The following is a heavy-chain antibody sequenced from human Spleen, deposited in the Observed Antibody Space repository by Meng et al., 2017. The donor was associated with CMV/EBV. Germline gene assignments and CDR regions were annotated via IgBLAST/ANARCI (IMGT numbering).Heavy chain of an antibody. V-gene: IGHV1-18*01. D-gene: IGHD3-22*01. Sequence: ASVKVSCKASGYKFTSYGVTWVRQAPGQGLEWMGWISAYNGNTNYAQKLQGRVTMTTDTSTSTAYMELRSLRSDDTAVYYCARAQSNYPTYYYDSSGFDYWGQGTLVTVSS. J-gene: IGHJ4*02. CDR2: ISAYNGNT. CDR1: GYKFTSYG. CDR3: ARAQSNYPTYYYDSSGFDY.